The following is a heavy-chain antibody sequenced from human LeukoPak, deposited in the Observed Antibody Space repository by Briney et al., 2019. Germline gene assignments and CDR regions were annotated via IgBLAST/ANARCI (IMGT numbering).Heavy chain of an antibody. D-gene: IGHD3-3*01. V-gene: IGHV3-30*14. J-gene: IGHJ6*02. CDR3: ASSGPADYDFWSGYHLSNGYYGMDV. CDR1: GFTFSSYA. Sequence: GGSLRLSCAASGFTFSSYAMHWVRQAPGKGLEWVAVISYDGSNKYYADSVKGRFTISRDNSKNTLYLQMNSLRAEDTAVYYCASSGPADYDFWSGYHLSNGYYGMDVWGQGTTVTVSS. CDR2: ISYDGSNK.